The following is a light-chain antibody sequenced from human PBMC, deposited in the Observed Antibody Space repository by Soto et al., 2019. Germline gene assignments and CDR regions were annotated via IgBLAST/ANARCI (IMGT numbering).Light chain of an antibody. V-gene: IGKV3-15*01. Sequence: TXXXRASQSXSSNLAWYQQKPGQAPRLLIYGASTRXTGIPAXXXXXXXXXXXXXXXXSLQSEDFAVYYCQQYHNWPPLTFGGGTKVEXK. J-gene: IGKJ4*01. CDR1: QSXSSN. CDR2: GAS. CDR3: QQYHNWPPLT.